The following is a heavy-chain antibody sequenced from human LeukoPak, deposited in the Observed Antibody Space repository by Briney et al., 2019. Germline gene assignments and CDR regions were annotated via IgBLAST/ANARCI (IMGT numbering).Heavy chain of an antibody. CDR2: IYTSGST. D-gene: IGHD6-19*01. Sequence: KPSETLSLTCTVSGGSISSYYWSWIRQPAGKGLEWIGRIYTSGSTNYNPSLKSRVTMSVDTSKNQFSLKLSSVTAADTAVYFCARGPRIAVLGPRIRRAEYFQHWGQGTLVTVSS. J-gene: IGHJ1*01. V-gene: IGHV4-4*07. CDR3: ARGPRIAVLGPRIRRAEYFQH. CDR1: GGSISSYY.